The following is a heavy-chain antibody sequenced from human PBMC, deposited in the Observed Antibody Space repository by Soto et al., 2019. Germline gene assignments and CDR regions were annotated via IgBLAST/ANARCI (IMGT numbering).Heavy chain of an antibody. J-gene: IGHJ6*02. Sequence: GGSLRLSCAASGFIFTDYAMTWVRQAPGKGLEWVSGLSGSGGDTYYADSVKGRFTISRDNSRNTLYLQMGSLRAEDMAVYYCGRFVLFSAPADYGLDVWGQGTTVTVSS. V-gene: IGHV3-23*01. CDR1: GFIFTDYA. CDR2: LSGSGGDT. D-gene: IGHD2-2*01. CDR3: GRFVLFSAPADYGLDV.